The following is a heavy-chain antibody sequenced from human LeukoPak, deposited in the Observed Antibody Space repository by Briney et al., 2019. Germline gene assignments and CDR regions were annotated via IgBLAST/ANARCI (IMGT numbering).Heavy chain of an antibody. D-gene: IGHD1-26*01. CDR2: ISYDGSNK. Sequence: GGSLRLSCAASGFTFGSYGMHWVRQAPGKGLEWVAVISYDGSNKYYADSVKGRFTISRDNSKNTLYLQMNSLRAEDTAVYYCAKDLIGFMVGATYYYYGMDVWGQGTTVTVSS. CDR1: GFTFGSYG. V-gene: IGHV3-30*18. CDR3: AKDLIGFMVGATYYYYGMDV. J-gene: IGHJ6*02.